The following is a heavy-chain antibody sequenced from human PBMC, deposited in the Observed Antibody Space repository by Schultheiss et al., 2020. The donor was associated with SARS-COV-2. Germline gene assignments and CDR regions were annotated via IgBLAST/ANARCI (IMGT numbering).Heavy chain of an antibody. CDR2: ISYDGSNK. CDR3: ARDPELYSSGNWFDP. CDR1: GFTFSSYA. V-gene: IGHV3-30*01. J-gene: IGHJ5*02. D-gene: IGHD6-19*01. Sequence: GESLKISCAASGFTFSSYAMHWVRLAPGKGLEWVAVISYDGSNKYYADSVKGRFTISRDNSKNTLYLQMNSLRAEDTAVYYCARDPELYSSGNWFDPWGQGTLVTVSS.